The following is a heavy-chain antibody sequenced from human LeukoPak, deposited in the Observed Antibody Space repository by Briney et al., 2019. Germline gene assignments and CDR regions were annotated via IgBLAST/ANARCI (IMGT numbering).Heavy chain of an antibody. CDR3: TRGDYYYDSSGYQVLFDY. V-gene: IGHV3-49*04. CDR1: GFTFGDYG. CDR2: IRSKAYGGTT. Sequence: GGSLRLSCTASGFTFGDYGMSWVRQGPGKGLECVGFIRSKAYGGTTEYAASVKGTFTISRDDSTSIAYLQMNSLKTEDTAVYYCTRGDYYYDSSGYQVLFDYWGQGTLVTVSS. J-gene: IGHJ4*02. D-gene: IGHD3-22*01.